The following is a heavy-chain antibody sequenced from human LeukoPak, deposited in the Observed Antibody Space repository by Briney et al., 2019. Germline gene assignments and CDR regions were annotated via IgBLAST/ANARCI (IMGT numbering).Heavy chain of an antibody. D-gene: IGHD3-16*02. V-gene: IGHV3-74*01. CDR2: INSDGSST. CDR1: GFTFSSYW. Sequence: PGGSLRLSCAASGFTFSSYWMHWVRHAPGKGLVWVSRINSDGSSTSYADSVKGRFTISRDNAKNTLYLQMNSLRAEDTAVYYCARVKSDYVWGSYRTQMYYFDYWGQGTLVTVSS. CDR3: ARVKSDYVWGSYRTQMYYFDY. J-gene: IGHJ4*02.